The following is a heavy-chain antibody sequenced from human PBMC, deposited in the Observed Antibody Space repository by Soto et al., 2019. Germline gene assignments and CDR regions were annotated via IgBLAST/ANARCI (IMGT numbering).Heavy chain of an antibody. CDR2: INHRGSS. D-gene: IGHD1-7*01. Sequence: PSGTLSLTCAVNGGSLSGYYWSWIRQSPGKGLEWIGEINHRGSSDYNPSLKSRVTISIDASKNHVTLELTSVTAADTAVYYCARSDNRNSLYGVDVWGQGTAVTVSS. V-gene: IGHV4-34*01. CDR3: ARSDNRNSLYGVDV. J-gene: IGHJ6*02. CDR1: GGSLSGYY.